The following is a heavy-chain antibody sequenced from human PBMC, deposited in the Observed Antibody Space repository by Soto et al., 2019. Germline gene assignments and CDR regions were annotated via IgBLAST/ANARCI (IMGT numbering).Heavy chain of an antibody. CDR1: GYSFTSYW. D-gene: IGHD5-12*01. CDR2: IYPGDSDT. V-gene: IGHV5-51*01. CDR3: ARGGDGYNFHNYFDY. J-gene: IGHJ4*02. Sequence: GESLKISCKGSGYSFTSYWIGWVRQMPGKGLEWMGIIYPGDSDTRYSPSFQGQVTISADKSISTAYLQWSSLKASDTAMYYCARGGDGYNFHNYFDYWGQGTLVTVSS.